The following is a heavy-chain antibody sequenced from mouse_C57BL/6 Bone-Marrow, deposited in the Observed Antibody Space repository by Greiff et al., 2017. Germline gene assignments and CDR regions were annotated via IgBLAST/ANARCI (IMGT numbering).Heavy chain of an antibody. V-gene: IGHV1-63*01. CDR1: GYTFTNYW. J-gene: IGHJ3*01. D-gene: IGHD2-2*01. Sequence: VKLQQSGAELVRPGTSVKMSCKASGYTFTNYWIGWAKQRPGHGLEWIGDIYPGGGYTNYNEKFKGKATLTADKSSSTAYMQFSSLTSEDSAIYYCALTMVTSWFAYWGQGTRVTVSA. CDR2: IYPGGGYT. CDR3: ALTMVTSWFAY.